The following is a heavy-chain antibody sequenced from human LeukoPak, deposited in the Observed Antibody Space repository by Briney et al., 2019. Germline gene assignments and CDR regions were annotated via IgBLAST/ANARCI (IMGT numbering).Heavy chain of an antibody. J-gene: IGHJ4*02. CDR3: ARGSAQYCSGGSCYFPLDY. V-gene: IGHV4-34*01. CDR2: INHSGST. D-gene: IGHD2-15*01. CDR1: GGSFSGYY. Sequence: PSETLSLTCAVYGGSFSGYYWSWIRQPPGKGLEWIGEINHSGSTNYNPSLKSRVTISVDTSKNQFSLKLSSVTAADTAVYYCARGSAQYCSGGSCYFPLDYWGQGTLVTVSS.